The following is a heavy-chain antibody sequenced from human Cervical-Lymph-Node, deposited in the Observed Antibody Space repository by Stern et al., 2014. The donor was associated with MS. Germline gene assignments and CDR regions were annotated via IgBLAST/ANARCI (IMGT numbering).Heavy chain of an antibody. J-gene: IGHJ6*02. Sequence: QVQLVQSGSEVKKPGSSVKGSCKASGGTFSSYAISWVRKAPGQGLGWIGEIVPIFGTANYAQNFQGRVTITADESTTTAYMELSSLRSQDTAVYYCARNSNPYHYYGLDLWGQGTTVTVSS. CDR2: IVPIFGTA. CDR3: ARNSNPYHYYGLDL. D-gene: IGHD4-11*01. CDR1: GGTFSSYA. V-gene: IGHV1-69*01.